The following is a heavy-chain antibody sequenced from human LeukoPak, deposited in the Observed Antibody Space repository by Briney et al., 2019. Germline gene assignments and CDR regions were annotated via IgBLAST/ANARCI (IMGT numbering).Heavy chain of an antibody. J-gene: IGHJ6*03. D-gene: IGHD1-1*01. CDR1: GGSISSYY. Sequence: PSETLSLTCAVSGGSISSYYWSWIRQPPGKGLEWIGYIYYSGSTNYNPSLKSRVTISVDTSKNQFSLKLSSVTAADTAVYYCARTGNYYYYMDVWGKGTTVTVSS. V-gene: IGHV4-59*01. CDR2: IYYSGST. CDR3: ARTGNYYYYMDV.